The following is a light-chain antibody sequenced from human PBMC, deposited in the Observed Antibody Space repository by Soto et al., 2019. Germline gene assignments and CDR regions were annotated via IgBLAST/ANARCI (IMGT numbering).Light chain of an antibody. CDR1: SSDIGADND. Sequence: QSALTQPASVSESPGQSMTISCTGTSSDIGADNDVSWYQQHPGKAPKLLIYEVRDRPSGISNRLSGSKSGNTASLTISGLQAEDDADYYCATDSRRDTYVFGSGSKV. CDR3: ATDSRRDTYV. J-gene: IGLJ1*01. CDR2: EVR. V-gene: IGLV2-14*01.